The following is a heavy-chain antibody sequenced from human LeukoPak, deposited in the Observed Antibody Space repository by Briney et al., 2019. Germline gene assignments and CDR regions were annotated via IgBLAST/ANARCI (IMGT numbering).Heavy chain of an antibody. CDR1: GFTFSSYA. Sequence: GSLRLSCAASGFTFSSYAMSWIRQPPGKGLEWIGEISHSGSTNYNPSLKSRVTISVDTSKNQFSLKLSSVTAADTAVYYCARGESSGLLPPYYYYGMDVWGQGTTVTVSS. J-gene: IGHJ6*02. V-gene: IGHV4-34*01. CDR3: ARGESSGLLPPYYYYGMDV. CDR2: ISHSGST. D-gene: IGHD2-15*01.